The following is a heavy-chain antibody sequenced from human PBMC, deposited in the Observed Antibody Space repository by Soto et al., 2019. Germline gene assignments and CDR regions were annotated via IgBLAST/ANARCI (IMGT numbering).Heavy chain of an antibody. D-gene: IGHD3-10*01. CDR3: ARSQGPGVLYFFDY. J-gene: IGHJ4*02. Sequence: EVQMLESGGGLVQPGGPLRLSCTASGFTFSSYAMSWVRQAPGKGLEWVSTISGGAASTFYADSLKGRFTISRDNSKNTLYLQINSLRDEDTAVYYCARSQGPGVLYFFDYWGQGTLVTVSS. V-gene: IGHV3-23*01. CDR2: ISGGAAST. CDR1: GFTFSSYA.